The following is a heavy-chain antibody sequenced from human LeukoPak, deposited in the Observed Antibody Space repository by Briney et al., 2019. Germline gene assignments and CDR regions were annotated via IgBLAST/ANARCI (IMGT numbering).Heavy chain of an antibody. V-gene: IGHV3-15*01. CDR1: GFTFSNAW. Sequence: PGGSLRLSCAASGFTFSNAWMSWVRQAPGKGLEWVGRIKSKTDGGTTDYAAPVKGRFTISRDDSKNTLYLQMNSLKTEDTAVYYCTLQGFGELLSDNWFDPWGQGTLVTVSS. CDR3: TLQGFGELLSDNWFDP. D-gene: IGHD3-10*01. CDR2: IKSKTDGGTT. J-gene: IGHJ5*02.